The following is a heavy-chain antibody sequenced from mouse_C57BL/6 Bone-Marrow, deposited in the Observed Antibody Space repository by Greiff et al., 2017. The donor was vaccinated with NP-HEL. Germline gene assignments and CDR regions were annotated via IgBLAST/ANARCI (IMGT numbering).Heavy chain of an antibody. Sequence: QVHVKQSGAELVRPGASVTLSCKASGYTFTDYEMHWVKQTPVHGLEWIGAIDPETGGTAYNQKFKGKAILTADKSSSTAYMELRSLTSEDSAVYYCTRITTVVFYWYFDVWGTGTTVTVSS. CDR3: TRITTVVFYWYFDV. J-gene: IGHJ1*03. CDR2: IDPETGGT. D-gene: IGHD1-1*01. V-gene: IGHV1-15*01. CDR1: GYTFTDYE.